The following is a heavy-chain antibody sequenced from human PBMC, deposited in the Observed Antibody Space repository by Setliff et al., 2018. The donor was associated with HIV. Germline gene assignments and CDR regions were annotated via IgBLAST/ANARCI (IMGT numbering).Heavy chain of an antibody. D-gene: IGHD2-2*01. CDR2: ISSSWNS. CDR3: ARRAVQGGSVTSSNWFES. Sequence: SETLSLTCPVSGGSMNDYYWSWVRQPAGKTLEWLGRISSSWNSTYNFYLGSRVTMAIDTSNNQFSLTLNTVTAAATAVYYCARRAVQGGSVTSSNWFESWGQGTLVTVPS. J-gene: IGHJ5*01. V-gene: IGHV4-4*07. CDR1: GGSMNDYY.